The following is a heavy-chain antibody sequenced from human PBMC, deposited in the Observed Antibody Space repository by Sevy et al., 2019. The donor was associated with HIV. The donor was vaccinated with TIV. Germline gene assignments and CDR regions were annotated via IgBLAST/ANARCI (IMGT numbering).Heavy chain of an antibody. D-gene: IGHD2-2*01. CDR1: GFTFSNAW. CDR3: TTDESYCSSTSCYGSAFDI. J-gene: IGHJ3*02. Sequence: GGSLRLSCAASGFTFSNAWMSWVRQAPGKGLEWVGRIKSKTDGGTTDYAAPVKGRFTISRDDSKNTLYLQMNSLKTEDTAVYYCTTDESYCSSTSCYGSAFDIWGQGTMVTVSS. V-gene: IGHV3-15*01. CDR2: IKSKTDGGTT.